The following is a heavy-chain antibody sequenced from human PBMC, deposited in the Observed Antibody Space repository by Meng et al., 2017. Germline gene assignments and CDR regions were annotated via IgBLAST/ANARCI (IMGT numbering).Heavy chain of an antibody. V-gene: IGHV4-34*01. CDR3: ARGGVGYCSSTSCAIGDSAFDI. Sequence: SETLSLTLAVYGGSFSGYYWSWIRQPPGKGLEWIGEINHSGSTNYNPSLKSRVTISVDTSKNQFSLKLSSVTAADTAVYYCARGGVGYCSSTSCAIGDSAFDIWGQGTMVTVSS. J-gene: IGHJ3*02. CDR1: GGSFSGYY. CDR2: INHSGST. D-gene: IGHD2-2*01.